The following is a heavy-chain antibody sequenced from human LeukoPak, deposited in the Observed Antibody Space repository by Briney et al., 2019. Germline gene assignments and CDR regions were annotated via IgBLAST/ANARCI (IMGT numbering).Heavy chain of an antibody. CDR1: GFTVSSNY. J-gene: IGHJ3*02. V-gene: IGHV3-53*01. CDR3: ARADWESHDAFDI. D-gene: IGHD1-26*01. CDR2: IYSGGST. Sequence: GGSLRLSCAASGFTVSSNYMSWVRQALGKGLEWVSVIYSGGSTYYADSVKGRFTISRDNSKNTLYLQMNSLRAEDTAVYYCARADWESHDAFDIWGQGTMVTVSS.